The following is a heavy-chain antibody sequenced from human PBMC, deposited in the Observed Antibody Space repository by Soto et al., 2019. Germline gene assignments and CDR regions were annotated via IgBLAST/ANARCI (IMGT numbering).Heavy chain of an antibody. CDR1: GVTFISYA. CDR3: AKEHGGGISTITSFFDS. CDR2: ISGSGTST. Sequence: PGGSLRLSCASSGVTFISYAMHWVRQAPGKGLEWVSGISGSGTSTYYADSVKGRFTISRDNSKNTLSLQMNSLRDDDTAVYYCAKEHGGGISTITSFFDSWGQGTPVTVSS. J-gene: IGHJ4*02. V-gene: IGHV3-23*01. D-gene: IGHD5-12*01.